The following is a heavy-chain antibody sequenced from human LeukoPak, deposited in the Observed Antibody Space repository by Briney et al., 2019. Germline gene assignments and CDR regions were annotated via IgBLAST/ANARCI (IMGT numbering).Heavy chain of an antibody. J-gene: IGHJ4*02. Sequence: PGGSLRLSCAPSGFTLSSKYMGWVRQAPGKGLECVSVIHPGGTIYYADSVKGTFTISRDNSKNTLYLEMNTLRVEDTALYYCAMYSSAWYSVYWGQGTLVTVSS. D-gene: IGHD6-19*01. V-gene: IGHV3-66*01. CDR2: IHPGGTI. CDR1: GFTLSSKY. CDR3: AMYSSAWYSVY.